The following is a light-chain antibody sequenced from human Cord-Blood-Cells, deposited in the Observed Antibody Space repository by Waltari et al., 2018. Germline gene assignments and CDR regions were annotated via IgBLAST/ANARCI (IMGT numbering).Light chain of an antibody. CDR3: AAWDDSLSGWV. V-gene: IGLV1-47*01. CDR2: RNK. Sequence: QSVLTQPPSASGTPGQRVTISCSGSSSNTGSNYVYWYQQLLGTAPKLLIYRNKPRPSGVPDRFSGSKSGASAALAISGLRSEDEADYYCAAWDDSLSGWVFGGGTKLTVL. J-gene: IGLJ3*02. CDR1: SSNTGSNY.